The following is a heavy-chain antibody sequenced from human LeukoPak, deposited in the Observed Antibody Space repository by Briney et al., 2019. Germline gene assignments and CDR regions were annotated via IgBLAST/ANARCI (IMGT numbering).Heavy chain of an antibody. CDR1: GYTFTDYF. Sequence: ASVKVSCKASGYTFTDYFIHWIRQAPGQGLELMGWINPNSGATSYAQKFQGRVTMTRDTSINTGNMELTGLRFDDTAVYYCARELSAVGRWGAFDMWGQGTMVTVSS. J-gene: IGHJ3*02. CDR2: INPNSGAT. CDR3: ARELSAVGRWGAFDM. V-gene: IGHV1-2*02. D-gene: IGHD6-13*01.